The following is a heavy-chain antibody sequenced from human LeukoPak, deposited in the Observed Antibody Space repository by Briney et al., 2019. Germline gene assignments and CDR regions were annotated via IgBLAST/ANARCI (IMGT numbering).Heavy chain of an antibody. J-gene: IGHJ4*02. CDR1: GFTFSGYS. CDR2: ISSGSRTI. D-gene: IGHD1-26*01. CDR3: ARESISGHRDFDY. V-gene: IGHV3-48*01. Sequence: PGGSLRLSCAASGFTFSGYSMNWVRQAPGKGLEWLSYISSGSRTIYYADSVKGRFTVSRDNAKSSLYLQMNSLRAEDTAVYYCARESISGHRDFDYWGQGALVTVSS.